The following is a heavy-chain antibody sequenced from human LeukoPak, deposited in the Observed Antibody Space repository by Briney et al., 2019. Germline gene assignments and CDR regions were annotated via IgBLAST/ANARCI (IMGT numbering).Heavy chain of an antibody. CDR1: GGILSRCA. V-gene: IGHV1-69*04. CDR2: IIPILDIA. D-gene: IGHD3-10*01. Sequence: SSVKLSSQASGGILSRCAISWVRQAAGQGRECMGRIIPILDIATYAQKFQGRVTITADKSTSTAYMELSSLSSEDTAVYYCARDQGVTDPPPYGLDVWGQGTTVTVSS. J-gene: IGHJ6*02. CDR3: ARDQGVTDPPPYGLDV.